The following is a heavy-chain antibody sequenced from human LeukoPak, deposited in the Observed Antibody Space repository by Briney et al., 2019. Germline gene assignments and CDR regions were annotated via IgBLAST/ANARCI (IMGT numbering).Heavy chain of an antibody. J-gene: IGHJ4*02. CDR2: IRYDGSNK. CDR1: GFTFSSYG. V-gene: IGHV3-30*02. D-gene: IGHD3-16*01. Sequence: GGSLRLSCAASGFTFSSYGMHWVRQAPGKGLEWVAFIRYDGSNKYYADSVKGRFTISRDNSKNTLYLQMNSLRAEDTAVYYCAREITAHFDYWGQGTLVTVSS. CDR3: AREITAHFDY.